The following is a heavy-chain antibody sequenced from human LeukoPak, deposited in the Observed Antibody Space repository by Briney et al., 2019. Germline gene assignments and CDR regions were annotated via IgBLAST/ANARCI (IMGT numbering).Heavy chain of an antibody. CDR3: TLSSSAHY. CDR1: GFTVSSNY. V-gene: IGHV3-53*01. D-gene: IGHD6-6*01. CDR2: IYSGGST. Sequence: PGGSLRLSCAASGFTVSSNYTSWVRQAPGKGLEWVSVIYSGGSTYYADSVKGRFTISRDNSKNTLYLQMNSLRAEDTAVYYCTLSSSAHYWGQGTLVTVSS. J-gene: IGHJ4*02.